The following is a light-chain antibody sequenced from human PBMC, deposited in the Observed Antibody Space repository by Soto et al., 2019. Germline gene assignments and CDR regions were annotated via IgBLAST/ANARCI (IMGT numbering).Light chain of an antibody. Sequence: QSVLTHPPSVSGAPGQGVTFSCTGSSSNIGSDYDVHWYQQLPGTAPKLVIYGNSNRPSGVPDRFSGSRSGTSASLAITGLQAEDEADYYCQSYDSSLSRYVFGSGTKVTFL. CDR1: SSNIGSDYD. J-gene: IGLJ1*01. CDR3: QSYDSSLSRYV. CDR2: GNS. V-gene: IGLV1-40*01.